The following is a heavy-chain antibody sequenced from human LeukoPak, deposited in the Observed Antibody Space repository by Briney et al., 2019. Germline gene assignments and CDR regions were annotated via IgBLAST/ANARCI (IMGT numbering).Heavy chain of an antibody. V-gene: IGHV3-30*18. D-gene: IGHD4-17*01. Sequence: PGGSLRLSCEASGFTFSIRGMHWVRQAPGKGPEWVAVIAYDGKDKFYAESVKGRFTISRDNSKNTVHLQMNSLRPADTAVYYCAKSRDGDAPPFDYWGQGTVVTVSS. CDR3: AKSRDGDAPPFDY. CDR2: IAYDGKDK. CDR1: GFTFSIRG. J-gene: IGHJ4*02.